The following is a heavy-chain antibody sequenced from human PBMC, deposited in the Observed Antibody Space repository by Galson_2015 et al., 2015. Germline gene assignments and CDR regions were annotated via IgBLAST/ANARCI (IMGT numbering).Heavy chain of an antibody. CDR2: ISGSGGST. J-gene: IGHJ4*02. V-gene: IGHV3-23*01. CDR3: AKEGWYGDQALDY. CDR1: GFTFSSYA. D-gene: IGHD2-15*01. Sequence: SLRLSCAASGFTFSSYAMSWVRQAPGKGLEWVSAISGSGGSTYYADSVKGRFTISRDNSKNTLYLQMNSLRAEDTAVYYRAKEGWYGDQALDYWGQGALVTVSS.